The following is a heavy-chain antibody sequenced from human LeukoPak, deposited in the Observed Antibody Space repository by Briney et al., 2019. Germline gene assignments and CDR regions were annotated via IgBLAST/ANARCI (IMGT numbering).Heavy chain of an antibody. CDR2: IYYSGST. CDR3: ARRYYDSSGYYFDY. D-gene: IGHD3-22*01. CDR1: GGSISSGGYY. J-gene: IGHJ4*02. Sequence: SETLSLTSTVSGGSISSGGYYWSWIRQHPGKGLEWIGYIYYSGSTYYNPSLKSRVTISVDTSKNQFSLKLSSVTAADTAVYYCARRYYDSSGYYFDYWGQGTLVTVSS. V-gene: IGHV4-31*03.